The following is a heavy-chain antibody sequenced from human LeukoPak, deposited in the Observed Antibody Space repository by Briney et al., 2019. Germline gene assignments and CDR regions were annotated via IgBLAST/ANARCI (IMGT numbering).Heavy chain of an antibody. V-gene: IGHV4-38-2*01. CDR3: ARRSRDSSGYYNDAFDI. D-gene: IGHD3-22*01. J-gene: IGHJ3*02. CDR2: IYHSGST. Sequence: SETLSLTCAVSGYSIGSGYYWGWIRQPPGKGLEWIGSIYHSGSTYYNPSLKSRVTISVDTSKNQFSLKLSSVTAADTAVYYYARRSRDSSGYYNDAFDIWGQGTMVTVSS. CDR1: GYSIGSGYY.